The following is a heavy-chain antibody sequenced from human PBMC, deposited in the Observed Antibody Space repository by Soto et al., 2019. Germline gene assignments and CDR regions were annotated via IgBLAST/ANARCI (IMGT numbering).Heavy chain of an antibody. D-gene: IGHD3-22*01. CDR2: VYYSGTT. J-gene: IGHJ5*02. V-gene: IGHV4-30-2*06. Sequence: TLSLTCSVAGFSMNSGGHSWNWIRQSPGKDLEWIGFVYYSGTTYYNPALNSRVTISVDRAKSQFSLLLRSVTVADTAVYFCARGLFGYDAGIYPRPDNWFDHWSQGTLVTVSS. CDR1: GFSMNSGGHS. CDR3: ARGLFGYDAGIYPRPDNWFDH.